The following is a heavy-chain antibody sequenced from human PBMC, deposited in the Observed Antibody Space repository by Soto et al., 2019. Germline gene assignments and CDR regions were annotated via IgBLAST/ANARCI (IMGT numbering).Heavy chain of an antibody. Sequence: SETLSLTCTVSGGSISSSSYYWGWIRQPPGKGLEWIGGIYYSGSTYYNPSLKSRVAISVDTSKNQFSLKLSSVTAADTAVYYCARQGGTEWELPGPHAEYFQHWGQGTLVTVSS. CDR3: ARQGGTEWELPGPHAEYFQH. D-gene: IGHD1-26*01. CDR1: GGSISSSSYY. V-gene: IGHV4-39*01. J-gene: IGHJ1*01. CDR2: IYYSGST.